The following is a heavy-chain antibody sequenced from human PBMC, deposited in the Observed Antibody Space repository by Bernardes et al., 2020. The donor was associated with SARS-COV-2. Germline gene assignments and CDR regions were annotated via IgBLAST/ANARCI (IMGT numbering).Heavy chain of an antibody. Sequence: GGSLRLSCAASGFTFSSYAMNWVRQAPGKGLEWVSTISYSGESTYYADSVKGRFTISRDNSYNTVYLQMSSLRADDTAIYYCAKAYSYGYRGASDIWGQGTVVTVSS. CDR3: AKAYSYGYRGASDI. J-gene: IGHJ3*02. CDR2: ISYSGEST. V-gene: IGHV3-23*01. D-gene: IGHD5-18*01. CDR1: GFTFSSYA.